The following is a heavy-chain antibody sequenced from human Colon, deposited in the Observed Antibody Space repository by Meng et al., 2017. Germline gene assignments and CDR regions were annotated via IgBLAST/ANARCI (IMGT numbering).Heavy chain of an antibody. J-gene: IGHJ5*02. Sequence: QVQLQGSGPGLVRPSETLSLTCTVSGGSVSSGSYYWSWIRQPPGKGLEWIGEIDHFGISNYNSSLKGRLTMSVDTSKKQISLTLTSVTAADTAVYYCATGLRHGDWFDPWGPGTLVTVSS. D-gene: IGHD4-17*01. CDR1: GGSVSSGSYY. CDR2: IDHFGIS. CDR3: ATGLRHGDWFDP. V-gene: IGHV4-61*01.